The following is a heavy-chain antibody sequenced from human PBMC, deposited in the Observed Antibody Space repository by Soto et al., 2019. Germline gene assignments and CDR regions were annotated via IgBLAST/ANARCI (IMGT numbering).Heavy chain of an antibody. D-gene: IGHD1-7*01. CDR3: AKMMAGTHSFDY. CDR1: GFAFSGSA. CDR2: VRGSGQNP. Sequence: EVQLLESGGDLVQPGGSLRLSCAASGFAFSGSAMGWVRQAPGKGLEWVSTVRGSGQNPFYADSVKGRFTISRDNSKNTLFLQMNGLSVEDTAIYYCAKMMAGTHSFDYWGQGILVTVSS. V-gene: IGHV3-23*01. J-gene: IGHJ4*02.